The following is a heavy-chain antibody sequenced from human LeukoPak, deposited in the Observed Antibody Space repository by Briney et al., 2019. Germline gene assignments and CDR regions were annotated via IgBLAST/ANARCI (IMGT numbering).Heavy chain of an antibody. D-gene: IGHD3-10*01. CDR3: AKPPPWNYGSGSTDYYMDV. J-gene: IGHJ6*03. CDR1: GFTVSSNY. V-gene: IGHV3-53*01. CDR2: IYSGGST. Sequence: AGGSLRLSCAASGFTVSSNYMSWVRQAPGKGLEWVSVIYSGGSTYYADSVKGRFTISRDNSKNTLYLQMNSLRAEDTAVYYCAKPPPWNYGSGSTDYYMDVWGKGTTVTVSS.